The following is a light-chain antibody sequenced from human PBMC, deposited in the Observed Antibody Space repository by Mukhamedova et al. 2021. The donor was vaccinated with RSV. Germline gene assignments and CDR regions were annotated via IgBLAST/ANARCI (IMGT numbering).Light chain of an antibody. CDR2: EVS. V-gene: IGLV2-14*01. Sequence: GTSSDVGGYNYVSWYQQHPGKAPKLMIYEVSNRPSGVSNRFSGSKSGNTASLTISGLQAEDEADYYCSSYTSSSTYVFVTGTKVT. CDR3: SSYTSSSTYV. J-gene: IGLJ1*01. CDR1: SSDVGGYNY.